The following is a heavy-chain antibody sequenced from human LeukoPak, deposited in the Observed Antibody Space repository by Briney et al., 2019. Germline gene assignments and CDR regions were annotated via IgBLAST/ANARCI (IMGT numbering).Heavy chain of an antibody. CDR2: INWNGGST. V-gene: IGHV3-20*04. CDR1: GFTFDDYG. Sequence: GGSLRLSCAASGFTFDDYGMSWVRQAPGKRLEWVSGINWNGGSTGYADSVKGRFTISRDNAKNSLYLQMNSLRAEDTAVYFCAKSTRAVMAMMDVWGKGTTVTVSS. J-gene: IGHJ6*04. CDR3: AKSTRAVMAMMDV. D-gene: IGHD3-16*01.